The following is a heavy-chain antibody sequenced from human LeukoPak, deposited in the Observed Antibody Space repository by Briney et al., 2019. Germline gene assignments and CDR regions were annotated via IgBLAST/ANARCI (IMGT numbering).Heavy chain of an antibody. CDR1: GGSISSSSYY. V-gene: IGHV4-39*01. CDR3: ASGYGDYDDH. Sequence: PSETLSLTCTVSGGSISSSSYYWGWIRQPPGKGLECIGSIYYSGSTYYNPSLKSRVTISVDTSKNQFSLKLSSVTAADTAVYYCASGYGDYDDHWGQGTLVTVSS. CDR2: IYYSGST. D-gene: IGHD4-17*01. J-gene: IGHJ4*02.